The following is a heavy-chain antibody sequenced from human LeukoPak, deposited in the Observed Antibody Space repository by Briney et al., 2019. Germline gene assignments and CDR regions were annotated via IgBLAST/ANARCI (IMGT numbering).Heavy chain of an antibody. CDR1: GGTFSSYA. CDR3: ARDGNIVVVPAAIDY. Sequence: KVSCKASGGTFSSYAISWVRQAPGQGLEWMGRIIPILGIANYAQKLQGRVTMTTDTSTSTAYMELRSLRSDDTAVYYCARDGNIVVVPAAIDYWGQGTLVTVSS. J-gene: IGHJ4*02. V-gene: IGHV1-69*04. CDR2: IIPILGIA. D-gene: IGHD2-2*01.